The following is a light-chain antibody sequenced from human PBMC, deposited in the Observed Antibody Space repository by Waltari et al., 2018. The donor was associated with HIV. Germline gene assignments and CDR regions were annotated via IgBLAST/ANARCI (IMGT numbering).Light chain of an antibody. J-gene: IGLJ2*01. V-gene: IGLV3-1*01. CDR3: QTWDSTTVV. CDR1: TLGDKY. Sequence: SFELTQPPSVSVSPGQTASITCSGATLGDKYSCWYQQKPGQSPVLVIYEDTKRPSGIPERFSASNSGQTATLTISGTQAMDEADYYCQTWDSTTVVFGGGTKLTVL. CDR2: EDT.